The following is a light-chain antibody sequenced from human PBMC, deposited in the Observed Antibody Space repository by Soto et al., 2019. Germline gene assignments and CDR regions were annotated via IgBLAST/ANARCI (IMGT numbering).Light chain of an antibody. CDR3: QHYGSSTGT. V-gene: IGKV3-20*01. CDR1: QSVSSLY. Sequence: EIALTQSPGTLSLSPGERATLSCRASQSVSSLYLAWYQHKPGQAPRLLIYGASNRAAGIPNRFSGSGSTTDFTLTISRLEPEDFAVYYCQHYGSSTGTFGQGTKVEIK. J-gene: IGKJ1*01. CDR2: GAS.